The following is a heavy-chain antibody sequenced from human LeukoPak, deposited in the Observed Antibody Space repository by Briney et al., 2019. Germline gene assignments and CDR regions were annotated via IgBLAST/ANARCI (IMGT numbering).Heavy chain of an antibody. CDR1: GFTFSDYY. CDR2: ISRGGSTT. V-gene: IGHV3-11*04. D-gene: IGHD1-26*01. Sequence: GGSLRLSCAASGFTFSDYYMNWTRQALGKGLEWVSYISRGGSTTYYADSVKGRFTISRDNAKNSLYLQMNSLRAEDTAVYYCATSSGGYYYYGMDVWGQGTTVTVSS. J-gene: IGHJ6*02. CDR3: ATSSGGYYYYGMDV.